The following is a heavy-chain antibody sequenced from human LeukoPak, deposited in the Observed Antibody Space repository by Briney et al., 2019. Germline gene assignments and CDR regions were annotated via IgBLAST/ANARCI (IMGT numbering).Heavy chain of an antibody. CDR3: ARVPHQSSSWFFDL. CDR2: IYYSGST. Sequence: NPSETLSHTCTVSGGSISSYYWSWIRQPPGKGLEWMGYIYYSGSTNYNPSLKSRVTISVDTSKNQFSLKLSSVTAADTAVYYCARVPHQSSSWFFDLWGRGTLVTVSS. D-gene: IGHD6-13*01. V-gene: IGHV4-59*01. J-gene: IGHJ2*01. CDR1: GGSISSYY.